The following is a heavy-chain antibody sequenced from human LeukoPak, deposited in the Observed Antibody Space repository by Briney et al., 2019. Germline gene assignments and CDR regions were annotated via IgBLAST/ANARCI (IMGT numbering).Heavy chain of an antibody. Sequence: PGGSLRLSCAASGFTFSGYAVSWVRQAPGKGLEWVSSINSSGGKTYYTDSVKGRFNISRDNSKNTLYLQMNSLKTEDTAVYYCTTDVDCSSTSCYWYSSGWWPFDYWGQGTLVTVSS. D-gene: IGHD2-2*01. CDR2: INSSGGKT. CDR3: TTDVDCSSTSCYWYSSGWWPFDY. V-gene: IGHV3-23*01. J-gene: IGHJ4*02. CDR1: GFTFSGYA.